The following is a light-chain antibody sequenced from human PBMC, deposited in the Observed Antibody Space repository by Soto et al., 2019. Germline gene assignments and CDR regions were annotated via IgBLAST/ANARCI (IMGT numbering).Light chain of an antibody. J-gene: IGLJ1*01. CDR2: DVS. Sequence: QSALTQPASMSGSPVQSITISCTGTSSDVGGYNYVSWYQQHPGKAPKLMIYDVSNRPSGVSNRFSGSKSGNTASLTISGLQSEDEADYYCSSYTTSSTLLYVFGTGTKVTVL. CDR1: SSDVGGYNY. V-gene: IGLV2-14*01. CDR3: SSYTTSSTLLYV.